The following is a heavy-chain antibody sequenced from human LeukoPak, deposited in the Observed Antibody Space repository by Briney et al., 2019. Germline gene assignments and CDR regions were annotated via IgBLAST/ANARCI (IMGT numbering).Heavy chain of an antibody. J-gene: IGHJ3*02. D-gene: IGHD6-13*01. CDR1: GFTLSNYA. Sequence: GGSLRLSCVASGFTLSNYAMNWVRQAPGKGLEGVSAISGSGGSTYYADSVKGRFTISRDNSKNTLYLQMNSLRAEDTAVYYCAKFDYSRYAFDIWGQGTMVTVSS. CDR2: ISGSGGST. V-gene: IGHV3-23*01. CDR3: AKFDYSRYAFDI.